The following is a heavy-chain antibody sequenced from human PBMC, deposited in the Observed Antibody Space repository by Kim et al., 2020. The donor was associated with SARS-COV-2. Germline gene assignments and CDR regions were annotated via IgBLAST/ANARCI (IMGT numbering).Heavy chain of an antibody. Sequence: GGSLRLSCAASGFTFSSFWMHWVRQAPGKGLVWVSRINSDGSSTSYADSVKGRFTISRDNAKNTLYLQMNSLRAEDTAVYYCARALGTREAGDVYWGQGTLVTVSS. CDR3: ARALGTREAGDVY. D-gene: IGHD3-10*01. CDR1: GFTFSSFW. J-gene: IGHJ4*02. V-gene: IGHV3-74*01. CDR2: INSDGSST.